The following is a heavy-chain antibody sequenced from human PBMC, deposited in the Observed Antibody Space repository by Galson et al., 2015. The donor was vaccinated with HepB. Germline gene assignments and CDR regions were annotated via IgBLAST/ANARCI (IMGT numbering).Heavy chain of an antibody. CDR1: GFTFSYYA. CDR3: AKVFPEKTDGWYRQALYYFDS. V-gene: IGHV3-23*01. CDR2: ITPSGDNT. Sequence: SLRLSCAASGFTFSYYAMTWVRQAPGKGLEWISAITPSGDNTYSADSMKGRFTISRDNSRNTLVLQMNSLRADDTATYFCAKVFPEKTDGWYRQALYYFDSWGQGTRVTVSS. D-gene: IGHD6-19*01. J-gene: IGHJ4*02.